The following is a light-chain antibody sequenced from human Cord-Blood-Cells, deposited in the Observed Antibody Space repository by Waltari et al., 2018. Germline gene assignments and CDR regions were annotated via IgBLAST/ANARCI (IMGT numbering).Light chain of an antibody. CDR1: NIGSKS. V-gene: IGLV3-21*04. CDR2: YDS. CDR3: QVWDSSSVV. Sequence: SYVLPQPPSVSVAPGQTARTTCGGNNIGSKSVHWYQQKPGQAPVLVIYYDSDRPSGIPERFSGSNSGNTATLTISRVEGGDEADYYCQVWDSSSVVFGGGTKLTVL. J-gene: IGLJ2*01.